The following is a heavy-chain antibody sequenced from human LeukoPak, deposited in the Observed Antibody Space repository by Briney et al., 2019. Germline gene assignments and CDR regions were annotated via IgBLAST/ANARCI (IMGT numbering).Heavy chain of an antibody. CDR3: ARKFGGD. J-gene: IGHJ4*02. V-gene: IGHV4-39*07. D-gene: IGHD3-16*01. CDR2: MYYSGST. Sequence: SETLSLTCTVSGGSISSSSYYWGWIRQPPGKGLEWIGSMYYSGSTYYSPSLKSRVTISVDTSKNQFSLKLSSVTAADTAVYYCARKFGGDWGQGTLVTVSS. CDR1: GGSISSSSYY.